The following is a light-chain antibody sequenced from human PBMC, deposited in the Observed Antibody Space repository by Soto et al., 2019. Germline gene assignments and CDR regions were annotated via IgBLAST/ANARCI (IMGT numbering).Light chain of an antibody. CDR1: QSVSSY. CDR3: QQRSNSPT. J-gene: IGKJ4*01. Sequence: EIVLTQSPATLSLSPGERATLSCRASQSVSSYLAWYQQKPGQAPGLLIYDASNRATGIPARFSGSGSGTDFTLTISSLEPEDFAVYYCQQRSNSPTFGGGTKVEIK. CDR2: DAS. V-gene: IGKV3-11*01.